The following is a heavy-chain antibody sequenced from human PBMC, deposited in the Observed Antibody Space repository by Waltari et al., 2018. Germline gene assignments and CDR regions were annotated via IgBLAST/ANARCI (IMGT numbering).Heavy chain of an antibody. J-gene: IGHJ4*02. CDR1: GFPFSSYG. CDR3: ARDRDGDGYFDY. CDR2: ILYDGSKK. V-gene: IGHV3-33*05. Sequence: QVQLVESGGGVVQPGRSLSLSCAASGFPFSSYGMYWVRQAPGKGLEWVAVILYDGSKKYYGDPVKGRFTISRDNSKNTLYLQMNSLRAEDTAMYYCARDRDGDGYFDYWGQGTLVTVSS. D-gene: IGHD4-17*01.